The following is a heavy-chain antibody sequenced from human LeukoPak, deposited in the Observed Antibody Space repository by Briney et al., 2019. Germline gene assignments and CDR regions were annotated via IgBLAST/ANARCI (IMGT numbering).Heavy chain of an antibody. V-gene: IGHV3-21*01. CDR1: GFTFSSYS. J-gene: IGHJ4*02. D-gene: IGHD2-2*01. Sequence: GGSLRLSCAASGFTFSSYSMNWVRQAPGKGLEWFSSISSSSSYIYYADSVKGRFTISRDDAKNSLYLQMNSLRAEDTAVYYCATHTYCSSTSCFNSVDYWGQGTLVTVSS. CDR3: ATHTYCSSTSCFNSVDY. CDR2: ISSSSSYI.